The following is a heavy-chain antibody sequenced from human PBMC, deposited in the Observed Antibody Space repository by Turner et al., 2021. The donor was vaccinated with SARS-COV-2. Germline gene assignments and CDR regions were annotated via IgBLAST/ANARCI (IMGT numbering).Heavy chain of an antibody. CDR1: AFTVSSNY. Sequence: EVQLVESGGGLIQPGGSLRLPCAASAFTVSSNYMCWVRQAPGKGLEWVSVIYSGGGTYYADPVKGRFTISRDNSKNTLYLQMNSLGAEDTAVYYCARDRRVWFGELLYGLDVWGQGTTVTVSS. CDR3: ARDRRVWFGELLYGLDV. D-gene: IGHD3-10*01. CDR2: IYSGGGT. V-gene: IGHV3-53*01. J-gene: IGHJ6*02.